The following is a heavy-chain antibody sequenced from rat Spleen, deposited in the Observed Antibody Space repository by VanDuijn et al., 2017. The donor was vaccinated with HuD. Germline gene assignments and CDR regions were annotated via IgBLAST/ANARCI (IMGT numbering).Heavy chain of an antibody. J-gene: IGHJ2*01. D-gene: IGHD5-1*01. CDR2: ISPSGGST. CDR3: ARPQAGTFDY. V-gene: IGHV5-25*01. CDR1: GFTFSNYD. Sequence: EVQLVESGGGLVQPGRSLKLSCAASGFTFSNYDMAWVRQAPTKGLEWVASISPSGGSTYYRDSVKGRFTVSRDNAKSTLYLQMDSLRSEDTATYCWARPQAGTFDYWGQGVMVTVSS.